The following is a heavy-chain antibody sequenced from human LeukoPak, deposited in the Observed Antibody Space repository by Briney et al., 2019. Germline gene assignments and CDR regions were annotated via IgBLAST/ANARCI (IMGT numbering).Heavy chain of an antibody. V-gene: IGHV1-46*01. J-gene: IGHJ6*03. Sequence: GASVTVSCKASGYTFTSYYMHWVRQAPGQGLEWMGIINPSGGSTSYAQKFQGRVTMTRDTSTSTVYMELSSLRSEDTAVYYCARDVGATGNYYYMDVRGKGPRSPSP. CDR3: ARDVGATGNYYYMDV. CDR2: INPSGGST. CDR1: GYTFTSYY. D-gene: IGHD1-26*01.